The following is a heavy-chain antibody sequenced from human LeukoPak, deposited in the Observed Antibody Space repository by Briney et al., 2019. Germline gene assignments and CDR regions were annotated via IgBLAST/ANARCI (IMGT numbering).Heavy chain of an antibody. V-gene: IGHV3-23*01. D-gene: IGHD3-3*01. J-gene: IGHJ3*02. Sequence: GGSLRLSCAASGFTFSSYAMNWVRQAPGKGLEWVSGISGSGGSTYYADSVKGRFTISRDNSKNTLYLQMNSLRAEDTAVYYCAKESVLRFLEWLFGAFDIWGQGTMVTVSS. CDR3: AKESVLRFLEWLFGAFDI. CDR1: GFTFSSYA. CDR2: ISGSGGST.